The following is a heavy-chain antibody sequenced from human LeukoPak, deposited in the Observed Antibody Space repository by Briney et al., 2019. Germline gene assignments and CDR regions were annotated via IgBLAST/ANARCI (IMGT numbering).Heavy chain of an antibody. D-gene: IGHD3-22*01. CDR3: ARDARYDSSGYYYP. J-gene: IGHJ5*02. CDR2: ISAYNGNT. CDR1: GYTFTNYC. V-gene: IGHV1-18*04. Sequence: ASVKVSCKASGYTFTNYCMHWVRQAPGQGLEWMGWISAYNGNTNYAQKLQGRVTMTTDTSTSTAYMELRSLRSDDTAVYYCARDARYDSSGYYYPWGQGTLVTVSS.